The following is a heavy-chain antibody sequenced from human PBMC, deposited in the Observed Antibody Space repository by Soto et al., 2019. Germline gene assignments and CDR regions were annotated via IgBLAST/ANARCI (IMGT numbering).Heavy chain of an antibody. Sequence: ASVKVSCKASGGTFSGYAISWVRQAPGQGLEWMGGIIPIFGTANYAQKFQGRVTITADESTSTAYMELSSLRSEDTAVYYCARGMTDYDFWSGYPVAFDIWGQGTMVTVSS. V-gene: IGHV1-69*13. CDR2: IIPIFGTA. CDR1: GGTFSGYA. CDR3: ARGMTDYDFWSGYPVAFDI. D-gene: IGHD3-3*01. J-gene: IGHJ3*02.